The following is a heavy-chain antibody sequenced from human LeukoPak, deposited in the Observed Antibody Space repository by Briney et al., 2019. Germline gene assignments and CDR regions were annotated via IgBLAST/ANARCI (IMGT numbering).Heavy chain of an antibody. CDR2: INHSGST. J-gene: IGHJ5*02. Sequence: SETLSLTCAVYGGSFSGYYWSWIRQPPGKGLEWIGEINHSGSTNYNPSLKSRVTISVDTSKNQFSLKLSSVTAADTAVYYRARSYGIVVVVAATRWFDPWGQGTLVTVSS. V-gene: IGHV4-34*01. D-gene: IGHD2-15*01. CDR1: GGSFSGYY. CDR3: ARSYGIVVVVAATRWFDP.